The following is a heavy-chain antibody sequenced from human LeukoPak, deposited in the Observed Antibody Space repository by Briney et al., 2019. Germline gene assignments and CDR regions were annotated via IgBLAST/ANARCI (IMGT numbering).Heavy chain of an antibody. J-gene: IGHJ5*02. D-gene: IGHD3-22*01. CDR3: AREGYHDSSGPSWFDP. CDR2: ISSSSGAI. V-gene: IGHV3-48*01. Sequence: GGSLRLSCAASEFTFSSYSMNWVRQAPGKGLEWVSYISSSSGAIFYADSVKGRFTISRDNAKSSLYLQMNSLRAEDTAVYYCAREGYHDSSGPSWFDPWGQGTLVTVSS. CDR1: EFTFSSYS.